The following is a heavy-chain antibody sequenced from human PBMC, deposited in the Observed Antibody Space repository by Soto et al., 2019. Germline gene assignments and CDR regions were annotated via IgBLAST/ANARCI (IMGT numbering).Heavy chain of an antibody. J-gene: IGHJ3*02. D-gene: IGHD3-3*01. CDR2: ISVSGGST. CDR1: GFPFSSYA. CDR3: AKELNYDFWSGYSAADACDS. Sequence: QAGVSLRLSCAASGFPFSSYAISWVRPATGKGLEWVSAISVSGGSTYYADSVKGRFTISRDNSKNTLYLQMNSLRAEDTAVYYCAKELNYDFWSGYSAADACDSWGQGTMVTVSS. V-gene: IGHV3-23*01.